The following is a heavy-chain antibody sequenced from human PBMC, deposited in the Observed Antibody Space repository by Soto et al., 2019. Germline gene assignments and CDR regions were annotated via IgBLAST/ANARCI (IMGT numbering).Heavy chain of an antibody. J-gene: IGHJ4*02. CDR3: AFNYYDSSGRLLFDC. CDR1: GYTFTSYG. V-gene: IGHV1-18*04. D-gene: IGHD3-22*01. Sequence: ASVKVSCKASGYTFTSYGISWVRQAPGQGLEWMGWISAYNGNTNYAQKLQGRVTMTTDTSTSTAYMELRSLRSDDTAVYYCAFNYYDSSGRLLFDCWGQGTLVTVSS. CDR2: ISAYNGNT.